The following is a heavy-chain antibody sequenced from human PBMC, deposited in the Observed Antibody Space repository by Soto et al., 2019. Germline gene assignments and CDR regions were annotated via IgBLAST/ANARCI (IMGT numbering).Heavy chain of an antibody. CDR2: ISSEAATT. D-gene: IGHD3-9*01. Sequence: GALRLSCAASGFTFSSYSMNWVRQAPGKGLEWVSYISSEAATTYYADSVKGRCTISRDNAKNLLYLQMNSLRAEDTAVYYCARDGYDILTGYGYYYYYGMDVWGQGTTVTVSS. J-gene: IGHJ6*02. V-gene: IGHV3-48*01. CDR1: GFTFSSYS. CDR3: ARDGYDILTGYGYYYYYGMDV.